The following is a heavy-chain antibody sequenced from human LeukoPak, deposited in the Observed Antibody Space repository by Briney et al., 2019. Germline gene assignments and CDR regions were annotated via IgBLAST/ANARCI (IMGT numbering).Heavy chain of an antibody. J-gene: IGHJ4*02. V-gene: IGHV4-34*01. CDR3: ARVGWGYFDY. D-gene: IGHD7-27*01. CDR1: GGSFSGYY. CDR2: INHSGST. Sequence: SETLSLTCAVYGGSFSGYYWSWLRQPPGKGLEWIGEINHSGSTNYNPSLKSRFTVSVDTSKNQFSLKLSSVTAADTAVYYCARVGWGYFDYWGQGTLVTVSS.